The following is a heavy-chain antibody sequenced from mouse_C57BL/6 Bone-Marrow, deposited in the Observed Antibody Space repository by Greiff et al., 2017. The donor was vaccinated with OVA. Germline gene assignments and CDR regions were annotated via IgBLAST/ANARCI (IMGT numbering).Heavy chain of an antibody. D-gene: IGHD1-1*01. CDR1: GFTFSSYA. CDR2: ISDGGSYT. J-gene: IGHJ1*03. V-gene: IGHV5-4*01. CDR3: AREGPYYYGSPYWYFDV. Sequence: EVHLVESGGGLVKPGGSLKLSCAASGFTFSSYAMSWVRQTPEKRLEWVATISDGGSYTYYPDNVKGRFTISRDNAKNNLYLQMSHLKSEDTAMYYCAREGPYYYGSPYWYFDVWGTGTTVTVSS.